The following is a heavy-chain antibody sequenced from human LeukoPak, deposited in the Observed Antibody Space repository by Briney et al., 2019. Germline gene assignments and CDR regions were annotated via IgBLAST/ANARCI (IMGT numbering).Heavy chain of an antibody. CDR1: GYSFTSYW. D-gene: IGHD3-22*01. CDR3: ARYVDTYYYDSSGYPNLVDY. V-gene: IGHV5-51*01. CDR2: IYPGDSDT. Sequence: GESLKISCKGSGYSFTSYWIGWVRPLPGKGLEWMGIIYPGDSDTRYSPSFQGQVTISADKSISTAYLQWSSLKASDTAMYYCARYVDTYYYDSSGYPNLVDYWGQGTLVTVSS. J-gene: IGHJ4*02.